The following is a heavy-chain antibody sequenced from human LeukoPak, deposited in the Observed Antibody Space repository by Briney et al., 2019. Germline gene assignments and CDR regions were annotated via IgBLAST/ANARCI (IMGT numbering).Heavy chain of an antibody. V-gene: IGHV4-59*01. J-gene: IGHJ4*02. D-gene: IGHD1-26*01. Sequence: PSETLSLTCTVSGGSISSYYWSWIRQPPGKGLEWIGYIYYSGTTNYNPSLKSRVTISVDTSKNQFSLKLSSVTAADTAVYYCATALTIVGAIFDYWGQGTLVTVSS. CDR3: ATALTIVGAIFDY. CDR2: IYYSGTT. CDR1: GGSISSYY.